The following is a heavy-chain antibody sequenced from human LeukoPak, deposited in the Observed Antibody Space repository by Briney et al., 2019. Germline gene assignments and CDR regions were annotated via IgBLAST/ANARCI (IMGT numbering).Heavy chain of an antibody. CDR2: IYYSGST. CDR3: ARSYGDYVYYFDY. CDR1: GGSIRSSYYY. J-gene: IGHJ4*02. Sequence: SETLSLTCTVSGGSIRSSYYYWSWIRQHPGKGLEWIGYIYYSGSTYYNPSLKSRVTISVDTSKNQFSLKLSSVTAADTAVYYCARSYGDYVYYFDYWGQGTLVTVSS. V-gene: IGHV4-31*03. D-gene: IGHD4-17*01.